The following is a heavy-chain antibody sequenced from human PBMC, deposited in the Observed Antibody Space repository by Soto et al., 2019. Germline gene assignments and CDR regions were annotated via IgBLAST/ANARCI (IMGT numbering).Heavy chain of an antibody. Sequence: QVQLVESVGGVVQPGRSLRLSCAASGFTFSSYGMHWVRQAPGKGLEWVAVIWYDGSNKYYADSVKGRFTISRDNSKNTLYLQMNSLRAEDTAVYYCARGGVVVTADRAGFDYWGQGTLVTVSS. J-gene: IGHJ4*02. CDR2: IWYDGSNK. CDR3: ARGGVVVTADRAGFDY. V-gene: IGHV3-33*01. CDR1: GFTFSSYG. D-gene: IGHD2-21*02.